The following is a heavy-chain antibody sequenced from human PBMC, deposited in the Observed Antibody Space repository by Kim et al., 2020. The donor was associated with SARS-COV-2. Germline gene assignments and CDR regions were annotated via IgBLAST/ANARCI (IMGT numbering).Heavy chain of an antibody. V-gene: IGHV1-69*01. Sequence: YAQKVQGRVTITADESTSTAYMELSSLRSEDTAVYYCASGIVGARSWFDPWGQGTLVTVSS. J-gene: IGHJ5*02. D-gene: IGHD1-26*01. CDR3: ASGIVGARSWFDP.